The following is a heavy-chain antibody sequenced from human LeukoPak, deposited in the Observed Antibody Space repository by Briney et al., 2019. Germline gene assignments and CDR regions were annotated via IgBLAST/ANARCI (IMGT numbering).Heavy chain of an antibody. D-gene: IGHD5-18*01. CDR2: IIPIFGTA. CDR3: ARDRSLRELWLRYWFDP. CDR1: GGTFSSYA. J-gene: IGHJ5*02. Sequence: SVKVSCKASGGTFSSYAISWVRQAPGQGLEWMGGIIPIFGTANYAQKFQGRVTITADESTSTAYMELSSLRSEDTAVYYCARDRSLRELWLRYWFDPWGQGTLVTVSS. V-gene: IGHV1-69*13.